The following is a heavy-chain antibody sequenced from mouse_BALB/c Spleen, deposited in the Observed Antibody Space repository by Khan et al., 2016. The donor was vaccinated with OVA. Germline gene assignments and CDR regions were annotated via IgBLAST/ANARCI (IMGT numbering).Heavy chain of an antibody. D-gene: IGHD2-1*01. CDR2: ISSDGDST. CDR3: ARSPYGNFAY. V-gene: IGHV5-9-3*01. J-gene: IGHJ3*01. CDR1: GFTFSTYA. Sequence: EVELVESGGGLVKPGGSLKLSCAASGFTFSTYAMSWVRQTPEKRLEWVASISSDGDSTYYPDNVTGRFTISRDNAKNTLYLQMSSLRSEDTAIYYCARSPYGNFAYWGQGTLVTVSA.